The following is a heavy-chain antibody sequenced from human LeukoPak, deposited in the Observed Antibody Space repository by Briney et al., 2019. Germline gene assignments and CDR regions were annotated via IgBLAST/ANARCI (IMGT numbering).Heavy chain of an antibody. J-gene: IGHJ5*02. V-gene: IGHV4-4*07. CDR3: ARDLYSSSWFDP. CDR2: IYTSGST. Sequence: PSETPSLTCTASGGSISSYYWSWIRQPAGKGLEWIGRIYTSGSTNYNPSLKSRVTMSVDTSKNQFSLKLSSVTAADTAVYYCARDLYSSSWFDPWGQGTLVTVSS. D-gene: IGHD6-13*01. CDR1: GGSISSYY.